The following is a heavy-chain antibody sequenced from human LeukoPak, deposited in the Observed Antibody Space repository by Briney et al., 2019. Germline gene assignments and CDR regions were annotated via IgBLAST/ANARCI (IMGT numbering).Heavy chain of an antibody. D-gene: IGHD3-9*01. CDR1: GYTFTSYY. Sequence: GASVKVSCKASGYTFTSYYMHWVRQAPGQGLEWMGIINPSGGSTSYAQKFQGRVTMTRDMSTSTVYMELSSLRSDDTAVYYCARAEKDYDILTGYWTSNWFDPWGQGTLVTVSS. V-gene: IGHV1-46*01. CDR2: INPSGGST. J-gene: IGHJ5*02. CDR3: ARAEKDYDILTGYWTSNWFDP.